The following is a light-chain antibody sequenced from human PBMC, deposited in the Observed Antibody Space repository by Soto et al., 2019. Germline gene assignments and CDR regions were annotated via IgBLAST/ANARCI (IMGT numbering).Light chain of an antibody. CDR3: SSYTGSSIVV. Sequence: QSALTQPASVSGSPGQSITISCTGTSSDVGGYNYVSWYQQHPGKAPKLMIYDVSNRPSGVSNRFSGSESGNTASLTISGLQAEDEADYYCSSYTGSSIVVFGGGTKLTVL. CDR1: SSDVGGYNY. J-gene: IGLJ2*01. CDR2: DVS. V-gene: IGLV2-14*01.